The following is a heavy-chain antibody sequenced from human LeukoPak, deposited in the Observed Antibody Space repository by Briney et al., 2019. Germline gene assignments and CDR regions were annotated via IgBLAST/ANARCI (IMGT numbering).Heavy chain of an antibody. CDR2: INHSGST. CDR3: ARGDSSSSPGWFDP. J-gene: IGHJ5*02. CDR1: GGSFSGDY. V-gene: IGHV4-34*01. Sequence: VYGGSFSGDYWSWVRQPPGKGLEWIGEINHSGSTNYNPSLKRRVTISVDTSKNQFSLKLSSVTAADTAVYYCARGDSSSSPGWFDPWGQGTLVTVSS. D-gene: IGHD6-6*01.